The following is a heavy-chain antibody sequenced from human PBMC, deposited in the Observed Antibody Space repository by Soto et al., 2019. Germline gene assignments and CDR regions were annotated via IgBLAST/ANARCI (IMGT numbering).Heavy chain of an antibody. D-gene: IGHD5-12*01. J-gene: IGHJ4*02. V-gene: IGHV3-23*01. CDR2: ISGSGGST. CDR3: VSLDPAPIQIARF. CDR1: GFTCSSYA. Sequence: GGSLRLSCAASGFTCSSYAMSWVGQAPGKGLEWVSAISGSGGSTYYADSVKGRFTISRDNAKNSMYLQMNSLTAEDTAVYYFVSLDPAPIQIARFWGPGIQLTVSS.